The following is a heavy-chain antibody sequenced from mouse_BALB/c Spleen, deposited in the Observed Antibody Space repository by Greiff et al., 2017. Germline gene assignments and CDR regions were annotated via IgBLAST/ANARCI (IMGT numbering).Heavy chain of an antibody. D-gene: IGHD2-3*01. V-gene: IGHV1S29*02. J-gene: IGHJ3*01. CDR1: GYTFTDYN. CDR3: ARGDGYYAWFAY. Sequence: VQLQQSGPELVKPGASVKISCKASGYTFTDYNMHWVKQSHGKSLEWIGYIYPYNGGTGYNQKFKSKATLTVDNSSSTAYMELRSLTSEDSAVYYCARGDGYYAWFAYWGQGTLVTVSA. CDR2: IYPYNGGT.